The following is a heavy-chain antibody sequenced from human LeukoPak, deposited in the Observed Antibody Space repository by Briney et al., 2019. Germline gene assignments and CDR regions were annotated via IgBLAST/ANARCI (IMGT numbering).Heavy chain of an antibody. CDR1: GYTXTSYY. D-gene: IGHD1-14*01. Sequence: ASVKVSCKASGYTXTSYYMHWVRQAPGQGLEWMGIINHSGGDTSYAQKFQGRLTMTRDTSTNTVYMELTSLRSEDTAVYYCAREVMDNLRFDYWGQGTLVTVSS. CDR2: INHSGGDT. J-gene: IGHJ4*02. V-gene: IGHV1-46*01. CDR3: AREVMDNLRFDY.